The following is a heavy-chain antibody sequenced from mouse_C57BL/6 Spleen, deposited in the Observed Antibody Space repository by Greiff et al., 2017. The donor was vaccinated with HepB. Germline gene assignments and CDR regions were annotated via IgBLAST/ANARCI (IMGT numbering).Heavy chain of an antibody. CDR3: ARAYYGSRGYFDY. CDR1: GFTFSDYG. D-gene: IGHD1-1*01. Sequence: EVKVVESGGGLVKPGGSLKLSCAASGFTFSDYGMHWVRQAPEKGLEWVAYISGGSGTIYYADTVKGRFTISRDNAKNTLFLQMTSLRSEDTAMYYCARAYYGSRGYFDYWGQGTTLTVSS. J-gene: IGHJ2*01. CDR2: ISGGSGTI. V-gene: IGHV5-17*01.